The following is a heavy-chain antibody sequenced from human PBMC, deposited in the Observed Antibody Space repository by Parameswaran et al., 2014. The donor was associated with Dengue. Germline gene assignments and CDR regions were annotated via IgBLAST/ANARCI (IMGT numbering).Heavy chain of an antibody. CDR3: AHSTGGSYGDYVDNWFDP. Sequence: WIRQPPGKALEWLALIYWNDDKRYSPSLKSRLTITKDTSKNQVVLTMTNMDPVDTATYYCAHSTGGSYGDYVDNWFDPWGPGNPGHRLL. CDR2: IYWNDDK. V-gene: IGHV2-5*01. D-gene: IGHD4-17*01. J-gene: IGHJ5*02.